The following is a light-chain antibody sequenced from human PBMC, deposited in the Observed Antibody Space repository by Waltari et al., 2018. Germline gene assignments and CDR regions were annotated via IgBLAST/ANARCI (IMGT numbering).Light chain of an antibody. CDR1: QSVLYSSNNKNY. CDR3: QQYYSTPLT. CDR2: WAS. Sequence: DIVMTQSPDSLAVSLGERATINCKSSQSVLYSSNNKNYLVWYQQKPGQPPKLLIYWASTRESGVPDRFSGSGSGTDFTLTISSLQAEDVVVYYCQQYYSTPLTFGQGTKVEIK. J-gene: IGKJ1*01. V-gene: IGKV4-1*01.